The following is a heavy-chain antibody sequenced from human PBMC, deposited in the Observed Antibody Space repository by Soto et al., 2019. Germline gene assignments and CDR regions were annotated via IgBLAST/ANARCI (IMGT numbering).Heavy chain of an antibody. D-gene: IGHD6-19*01. CDR1: GGSISTYY. CDR2: IYYSGST. CDR3: ARGRGSVWDQGYGMDV. Sequence: PAETLSLTCTVSGGSISTYYWSWIWQPPGKGLEWIGYIYYSGSTSSNPSPKSRVTISVDTSKNQFSLKLRSVTAADTAVYYCARGRGSVWDQGYGMDVWGQGTTVTVSS. J-gene: IGHJ6*02. V-gene: IGHV4-59*01.